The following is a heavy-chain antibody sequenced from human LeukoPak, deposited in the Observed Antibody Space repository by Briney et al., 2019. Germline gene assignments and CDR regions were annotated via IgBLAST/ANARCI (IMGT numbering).Heavy chain of an antibody. CDR3: ARDHLRGDFDY. V-gene: IGHV1-3*01. CDR2: INAGNGNT. CDR1: GYTFTGYY. D-gene: IGHD3-10*01. Sequence: ASVKVSCKASGYTFTGYYMHWVRQAPGQRLEWMGWINAGNGNTKYSQKFQGRVTITRDTSASTAYMELSSLRSEDTAVYYCARDHLRGDFDYWGQGTLVTVSS. J-gene: IGHJ4*02.